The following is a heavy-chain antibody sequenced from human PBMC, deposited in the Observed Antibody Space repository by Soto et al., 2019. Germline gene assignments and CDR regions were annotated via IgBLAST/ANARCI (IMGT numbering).Heavy chain of an antibody. D-gene: IGHD6-13*01. V-gene: IGHV3-21*01. CDR3: TRDASRDSSARGWFDP. J-gene: IGHJ5*02. CDR2: ISSNSAYI. CDR1: GFTFRSFT. Sequence: GGSLRLSWAASGFTFRSFTMNWVRQAPGKGLEWVSTISSNSAYIYSTDALRGRFTISRDNAKNSLHLQMNSLRAEDTAVYYCTRDASRDSSARGWFDPWGPGTLVTVSS.